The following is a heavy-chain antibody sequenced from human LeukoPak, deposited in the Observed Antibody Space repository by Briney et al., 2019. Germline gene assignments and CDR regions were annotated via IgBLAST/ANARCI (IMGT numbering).Heavy chain of an antibody. Sequence: GGSLRLSCAACGFTFRSYAMNWVRQAPGKGLEWVSAISGSGGTTYYADSVKGRLTISRDNSKNTLYLQMNSLRAEDTAVYYCAKSLGSSWHGFDYWGQGTLVTVSS. CDR3: AKSLGSSWHGFDY. CDR1: GFTFRSYA. J-gene: IGHJ4*02. V-gene: IGHV3-23*01. CDR2: ISGSGGTT. D-gene: IGHD6-13*01.